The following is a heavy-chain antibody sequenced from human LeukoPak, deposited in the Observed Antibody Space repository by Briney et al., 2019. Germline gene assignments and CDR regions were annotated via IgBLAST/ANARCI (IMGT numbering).Heavy chain of an antibody. CDR1: GFTFSSYW. Sequence: GGSLRLSCAASGFTFSSYWMSWVRQAPGKGLEWVANIKQDGSEKYYVDSVKGRFTISRDNAKNSLYLQMNSLRAEDTAVYYCARAHDSSGYSWRDAFDIWGQGTMVTVSS. J-gene: IGHJ3*02. V-gene: IGHV3-7*04. CDR3: ARAHDSSGYSWRDAFDI. D-gene: IGHD3-22*01. CDR2: IKQDGSEK.